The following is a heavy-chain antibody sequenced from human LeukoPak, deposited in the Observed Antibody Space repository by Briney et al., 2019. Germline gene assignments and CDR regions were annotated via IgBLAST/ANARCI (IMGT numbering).Heavy chain of an antibody. CDR1: GGSISIYY. V-gene: IGHV4-4*09. Sequence: KPSQTLSLACTVAGGSISIYYWSWIRQPPGKRLEWIGYNYTSGSTNYDPSLKSGVTISVDTSKNQFSLKLSSVTAADTAVYYCARGGSSSSHWGQGTLVTVSS. CDR3: ARGGSSSSH. CDR2: NYTSGST. D-gene: IGHD6-6*01. J-gene: IGHJ4*02.